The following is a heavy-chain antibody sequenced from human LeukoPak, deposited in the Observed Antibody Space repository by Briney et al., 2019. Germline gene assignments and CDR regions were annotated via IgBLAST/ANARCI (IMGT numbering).Heavy chain of an antibody. Sequence: YMSWIRQAPGKGLEWVSYISSSGSTIYYADSVKGRFTISRDNAKNSLYLQMNSLRAEDTAVYYCARDRRPQWAFDIWGQGTMVTVSS. V-gene: IGHV3-11*04. CDR1: Y. J-gene: IGHJ3*02. D-gene: IGHD2-8*01. CDR2: ISSSGSTI. CDR3: ARDRRPQWAFDI.